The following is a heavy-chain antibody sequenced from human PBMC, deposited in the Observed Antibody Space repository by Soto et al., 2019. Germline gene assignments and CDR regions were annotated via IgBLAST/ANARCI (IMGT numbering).Heavy chain of an antibody. J-gene: IGHJ4*02. V-gene: IGHV3-23*01. CDR1: GFTFSSYS. CDR3: AKEQQERHFGFDI. D-gene: IGHD1-1*01. Sequence: GGSLRLSCAASGFTFSSYSMNWVRQAPGKGLEWVSGLSNSNTKTFYTDSVKGRFTISRDNSKNTLYLQMNGLRAEDTAIYYCAKEQQERHFGFDIWGQGSQVTVSS. CDR2: LSNSNTKT.